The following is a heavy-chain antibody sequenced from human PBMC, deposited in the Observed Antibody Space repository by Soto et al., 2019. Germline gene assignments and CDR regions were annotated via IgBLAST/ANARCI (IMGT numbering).Heavy chain of an antibody. CDR3: AKVSSSWYAGFFDL. V-gene: IGHV3-66*01. Sequence: WGSLRLSCAASGFTVSSNYMSWVRQAPGKGLEWVSVIYSGGSTYYADSVKGRFTISRDNSKNTLYLQMNTLRVEDTAVYYCAKVSSSWYAGFFDLWGQGTLVTVSS. CDR2: IYSGGST. D-gene: IGHD6-13*01. CDR1: GFTVSSNY. J-gene: IGHJ4*02.